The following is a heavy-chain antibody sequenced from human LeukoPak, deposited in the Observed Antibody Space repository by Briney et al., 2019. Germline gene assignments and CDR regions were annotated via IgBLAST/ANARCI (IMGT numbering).Heavy chain of an antibody. CDR1: GGSIRSDY. J-gene: IGHJ5*02. CDR2: THYSGSP. V-gene: IGHV4-59*08. CDR3: ARRKRNWNYWFDP. D-gene: IGHD1-7*01. Sequence: SETLSLTCTVSGGSIRSDYWSWIRQPPGKGLEWIGYTHYSGSPNYNPSLTSRVTISVDTSKNQFSLKLSSVTAADTAVYYCARRKRNWNYWFDPWGQGTLVTVSS.